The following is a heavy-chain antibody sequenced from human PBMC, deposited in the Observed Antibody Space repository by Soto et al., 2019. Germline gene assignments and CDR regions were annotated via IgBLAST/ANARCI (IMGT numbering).Heavy chain of an antibody. CDR1: GFTFSSYS. J-gene: IGHJ4*02. D-gene: IGHD1-26*01. Sequence: EVQLVESGGGLVQPGGSLRLSCAASGFTFSSYSMNWVRQAPGKGLEWVSYISSSSSYIYYADSVKGRFTISRDNAKNSLYLQMNSLRAEDTAVYYCARDEIEGSGQYGPDYWGQGTLVTVSS. CDR2: ISSSSSYI. CDR3: ARDEIEGSGQYGPDY. V-gene: IGHV3-21*05.